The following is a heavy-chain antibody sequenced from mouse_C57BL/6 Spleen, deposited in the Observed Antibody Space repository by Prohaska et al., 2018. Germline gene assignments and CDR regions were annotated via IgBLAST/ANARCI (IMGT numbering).Heavy chain of an antibody. J-gene: IGHJ2*01. CDR1: GFTFSSYG. Sequence: GGDLVKPGGSLKLSCAASGFTFSSYGMSWVRQTPDKRLEWVATISSGGSYTYYPDSVKGRFTISRDNAKNTLYLQMSSLKSEDTAMYYCALTAQAPLFDYWGQGTTLTVSS. CDR3: ALTAQAPLFDY. CDR2: ISSGGSYT. V-gene: IGHV5-6*01. D-gene: IGHD3-2*02.